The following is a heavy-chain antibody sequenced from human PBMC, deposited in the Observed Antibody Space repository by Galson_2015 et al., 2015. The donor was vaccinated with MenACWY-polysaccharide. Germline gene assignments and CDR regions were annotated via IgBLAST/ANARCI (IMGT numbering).Heavy chain of an antibody. CDR1: GFTFSSYA. J-gene: IGHJ3*02. CDR3: AKDGWFEGGSSTFDI. CDR2: ISGGGDTT. D-gene: IGHD3-10*01. Sequence: SLRLSCAASGFTFSSYAMSWVRQAPGQGLEWVSAISGGGDTTYYADSVKGRFTISRDNSKNTLFLQMSSLRAEDTAVYYCAKDGWFEGGSSTFDIRGQGTMVTVSS. V-gene: IGHV3-23*01.